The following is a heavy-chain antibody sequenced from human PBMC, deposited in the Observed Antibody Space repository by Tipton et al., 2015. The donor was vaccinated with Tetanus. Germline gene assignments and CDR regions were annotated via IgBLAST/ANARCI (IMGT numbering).Heavy chain of an antibody. CDR1: GDSGSRHY. J-gene: IGHJ5*02. D-gene: IGHD2/OR15-2a*01. Sequence: TLSLTCSVSGDSGSRHYWSWIRQPPGKALEWMASIYFEGSTYYSPSLKSRLTIDVDTSRNLFSSRLTSVTAADTAVYYCARHLYGYWFDPWGQGALVTVSS. CDR2: IYFEGST. V-gene: IGHV4-59*04. CDR3: ARHLYGYWFDP.